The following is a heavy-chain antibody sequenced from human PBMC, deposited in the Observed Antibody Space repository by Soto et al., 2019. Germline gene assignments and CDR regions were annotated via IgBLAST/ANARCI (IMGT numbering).Heavy chain of an antibody. CDR1: GFSLTSPGMC. Sequence: SGPTLVNPTETLTLTCTFSGFSLTSPGMCVSWIRQSPGKALEWLALIERDDDDKYYSTSLKTRLTISKDTRKNQVVLTMANMEPADTATYYCARSIRGPRRFNGMDVWPRDHGHRLL. V-gene: IGHV2-70*13. J-gene: IGHJ6*02. CDR3: ARSIRGPRRFNGMDV. CDR2: IERDDDDK. D-gene: IGHD1-20*01.